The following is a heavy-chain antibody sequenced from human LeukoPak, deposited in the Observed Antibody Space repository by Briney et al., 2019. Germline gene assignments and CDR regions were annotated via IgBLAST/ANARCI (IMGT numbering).Heavy chain of an antibody. CDR2: ISYDGSNK. D-gene: IGHD5-18*01. J-gene: IGHJ4*02. CDR1: GFTFSSYG. CDR3: AKDQGMGGNVDTAMEDY. V-gene: IGHV3-30*18. Sequence: GRSLRLSCAASGFTFSSYGMRWVRQAPGKGLEWVAVISYDGSNKYYADSVKGRFTISRDNSKNTLYLQMNSLRAEDTAVYYCAKDQGMGGNVDTAMEDYWGQGTLVTVSS.